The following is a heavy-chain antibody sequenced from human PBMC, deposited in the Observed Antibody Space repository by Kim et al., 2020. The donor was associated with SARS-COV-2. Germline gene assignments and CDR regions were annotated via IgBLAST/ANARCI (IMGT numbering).Heavy chain of an antibody. CDR2: T. D-gene: IGHD2-8*01. J-gene: IGHJ3*02. V-gene: IGHV4-59*10. CDR3: ARYGVSYAFDI. Sequence: TNYNPYLKSRVTISVDSSNNEFSLKLSSVTAADTAVYFCARYGVSYAFDIWGQGTAVTVS.